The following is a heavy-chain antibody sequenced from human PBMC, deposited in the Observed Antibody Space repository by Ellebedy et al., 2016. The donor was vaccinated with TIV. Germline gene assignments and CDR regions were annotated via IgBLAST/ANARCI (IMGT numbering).Heavy chain of an antibody. CDR3: ATARRDGYTYHYYGLDV. J-gene: IGHJ6*02. CDR2: VAYSWTT. D-gene: IGHD5-24*01. CDR1: GGSTSTTAYY. V-gene: IGHV4-39*01. Sequence: MPSETLSLTCTVSGGSTSTTAYYWGWIRQSPGKGLEWIGSVAYSWTTYYNPSLKSRVTIYIDTSRMQFSLKLHSVTAADTAVYYCATARRDGYTYHYYGLDVWGQGTTVTVSS.